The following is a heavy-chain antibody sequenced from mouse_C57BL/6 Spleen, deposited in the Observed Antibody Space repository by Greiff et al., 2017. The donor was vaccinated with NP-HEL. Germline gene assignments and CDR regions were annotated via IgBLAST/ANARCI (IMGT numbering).Heavy chain of an antibody. CDR3: ARDKTGLRPGYYAMDY. V-gene: IGHV5-4*01. J-gene: IGHJ4*01. CDR2: ISDGGSYT. Sequence: EVKLVESGGGLVKPGGSLKLSCAASGFTFSSYAMSWVRQTPEKRLEWVATISDGGSYTYYPDNVKGRFTISRDNAKNNLYLQMSHLKSEDTAMYYCARDKTGLRPGYYAMDYWGQGTSVTVSS. CDR1: GFTFSSYA. D-gene: IGHD2-4*01.